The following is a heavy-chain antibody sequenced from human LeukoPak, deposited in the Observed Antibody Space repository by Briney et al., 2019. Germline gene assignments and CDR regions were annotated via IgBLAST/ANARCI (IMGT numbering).Heavy chain of an antibody. CDR3: ARGGYYYDSDAFDI. J-gene: IGHJ3*02. D-gene: IGHD3-22*01. V-gene: IGHV4-59*01. Sequence: SETLSLTCTVSGGSIGSYYWSWIRQPPGKGLEWTGYIYYSGSTNYNPSLKSRVTISVDTSKNQFSLKLSSVTAADTAVYYCARGGYYYDSDAFDIWGQGTMVTVSS. CDR2: IYYSGST. CDR1: GGSIGSYY.